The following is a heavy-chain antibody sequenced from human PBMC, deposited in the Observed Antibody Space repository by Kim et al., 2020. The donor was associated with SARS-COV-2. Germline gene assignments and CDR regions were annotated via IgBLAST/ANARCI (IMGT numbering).Heavy chain of an antibody. V-gene: IGHV3-13*04. Sequence: GGSLRLSCAASGFTFSSYDMHWVRQATGKGLEWVSAIGTAGDTYYPGSVKGRFTISRENAKNSLYLQMNSLRAGDTAVYYCARGGEGHGGIYDFWSGYFPGMLWDVWGKGTTVTGSS. CDR1: GFTFSSYD. CDR3: ARGGEGHGGIYDFWSGYFPGMLWDV. D-gene: IGHD3-3*01. J-gene: IGHJ6*04. CDR2: IGTAGDT.